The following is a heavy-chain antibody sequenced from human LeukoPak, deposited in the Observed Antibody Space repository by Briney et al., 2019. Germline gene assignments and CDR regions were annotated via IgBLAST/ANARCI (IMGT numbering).Heavy chain of an antibody. CDR2: ISGSGGST. V-gene: IGHV3-23*01. D-gene: IGHD3-10*01. CDR1: GFTFSSYA. J-gene: IGHJ4*02. Sequence: GGSLRLSCAASGFTFSSYAMSWVRQAPGKGLEWVSAISGSGGSTYYADSVKGRFTISRDNSKNTLYLQMNSLRAEDTAVYYCARDKDVLLWFGELSDGSRGFDYWGQGTLVTVSS. CDR3: ARDKDVLLWFGELSDGSRGFDY.